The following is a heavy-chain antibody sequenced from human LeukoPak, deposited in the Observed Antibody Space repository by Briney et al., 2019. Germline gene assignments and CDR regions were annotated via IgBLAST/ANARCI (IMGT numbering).Heavy chain of an antibody. Sequence: GRSLRLSCTASGFTFGDYAMSWVRQAPGKGLEWVGFIRSKAYGGTTEYAASVEGRFTISRDDSKSIAYLQMNSLKTEDTAVYYCTREYFYDFWSGDAFDIWGQGTMVTVSS. CDR1: GFTFGDYA. CDR2: IRSKAYGGTT. V-gene: IGHV3-49*04. J-gene: IGHJ3*02. D-gene: IGHD3-3*01. CDR3: TREYFYDFWSGDAFDI.